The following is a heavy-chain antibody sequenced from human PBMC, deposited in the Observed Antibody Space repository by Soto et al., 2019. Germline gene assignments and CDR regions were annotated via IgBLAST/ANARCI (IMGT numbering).Heavy chain of an antibody. CDR3: ARDSRAAAGNRRYYFDY. CDR2: IYHTGNT. V-gene: IGHV4-4*02. J-gene: IGHJ4*01. Sequence: SETLSLTCAVSGGSISISSWWICVRQPPGKGLEWIWEIYHTGNTNYNPSLESRVTISVDKSKNQFSLNLNSVTAADTAVYYCARDSRAAAGNRRYYFDYWGQGNLVAVSS. D-gene: IGHD6-13*01. CDR1: GGSISISSW.